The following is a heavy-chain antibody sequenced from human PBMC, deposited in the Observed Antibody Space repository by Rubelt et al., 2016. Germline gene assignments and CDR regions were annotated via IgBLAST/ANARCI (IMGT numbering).Heavy chain of an antibody. CDR1: GFTFSSYG. D-gene: IGHD3-22*01. V-gene: IGHV3-23*01. CDR3: AKEGLSSGYYYYFDY. CDR2: ISGSGDTT. Sequence: GGCLRLSCAASGFTFSSYGMNWVRQAPGKGLEWVSGISGSGDTTYYTDSVKGRFTISRDNSQNTLSLQMNNLRAEDTAVYYCAKEGLSSGYYYYFDYRGQGTLVTVSS. J-gene: IGHJ4*02.